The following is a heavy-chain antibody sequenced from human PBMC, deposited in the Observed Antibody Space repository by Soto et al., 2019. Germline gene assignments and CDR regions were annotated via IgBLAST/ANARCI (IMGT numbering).Heavy chain of an antibody. CDR3: ARERYYFRSGRFPRGFDP. D-gene: IGHD3-10*01. CDR2: INHSGST. Sequence: SETLSLTCAVYGGSFSGYYWSWIRQPPGKGLEWIGEINHSGSTNYNPSLKSRVTISVDTSKNQFSLKLSYVACRGTGLYYCARERYYFRSGRFPRGFDPSGQRTLVTVSS. V-gene: IGHV4-34*01. CDR1: GGSFSGYY. J-gene: IGHJ5*02.